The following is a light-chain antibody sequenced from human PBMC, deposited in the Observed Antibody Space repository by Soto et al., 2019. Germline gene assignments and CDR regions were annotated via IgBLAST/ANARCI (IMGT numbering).Light chain of an antibody. J-gene: IGLJ1*01. CDR1: SSDVGGYNY. CDR3: SSYTGNSPFFV. CDR2: EVS. V-gene: IGLV2-14*01. Sequence: QSVLTQPASVSGSDGQSITISCTGTSSDVGGYNYVSWYQQRPGKAPKLMIFEVSNWPSGVSNRFSGSKSDNTASLTISGLQGDDEADYYCSSYTGNSPFFVFGT.